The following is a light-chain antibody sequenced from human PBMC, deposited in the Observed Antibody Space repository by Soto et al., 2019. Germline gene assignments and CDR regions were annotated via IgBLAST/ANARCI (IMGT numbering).Light chain of an antibody. CDR2: EVS. CDR1: SSDVGGYNY. V-gene: IGLV2-14*01. J-gene: IGLJ2*01. CDR3: TSYTSSNTVV. Sequence: QSVLTQPASVSGSPGQSITISCTGTSSDVGGYNYVSWYQHHPGKAPKLMIYEVSNRPSGVSNRFSSSKSGNTASLTISGLQAEDEADYYCTSYTSSNTVVFGGGTKLTVL.